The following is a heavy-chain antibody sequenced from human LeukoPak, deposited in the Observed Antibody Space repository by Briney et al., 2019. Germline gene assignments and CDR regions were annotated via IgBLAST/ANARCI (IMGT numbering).Heavy chain of an antibody. V-gene: IGHV3-30-3*01. Sequence: GWSLRLSCAASGFTFSSYAMHWVRQAPGKGLEWVAVISYDGSNKYYADSVKGRFTISRDNSKNTLYLQMNSLRAEDTAVYYCARDRQKYVSPVDYWGQGTLVTVSS. CDR3: ARDRQKYVSPVDY. CDR2: ISYDGSNK. J-gene: IGHJ4*02. CDR1: GFTFSSYA. D-gene: IGHD3-16*01.